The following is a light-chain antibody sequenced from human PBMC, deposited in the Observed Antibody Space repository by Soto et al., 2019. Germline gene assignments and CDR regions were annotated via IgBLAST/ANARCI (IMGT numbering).Light chain of an antibody. CDR2: GAS. V-gene: IGKV3-15*01. J-gene: IGKJ3*01. Sequence: EIVMTQSPATLSVSPGERVTLSCRASQSVSSSLAWYQQKPGQAPRLLIYGASTKATGIPARFSGSGSGTEFTLTIGNLQSEDFAVYYCQQYNNWPPFTFGPGTKVDIK. CDR1: QSVSSS. CDR3: QQYNNWPPFT.